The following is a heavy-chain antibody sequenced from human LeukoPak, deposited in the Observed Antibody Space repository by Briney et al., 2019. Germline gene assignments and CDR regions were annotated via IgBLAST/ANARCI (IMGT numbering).Heavy chain of an antibody. CDR1: GGSFSGYY. V-gene: IGHV4-34*01. J-gene: IGHJ4*02. CDR2: IYHSGST. D-gene: IGHD6-13*01. Sequence: SETLSLTCAVYGGSFSGYYWSWIRQPPGKGLEWIGYIYHSGSTYYNPSLKSRVTISVDRSKNQFSLKLSSVTAADTAVYYCARVGSSSWYRYFDYWGQGTLVTVSS. CDR3: ARVGSSSWYRYFDY.